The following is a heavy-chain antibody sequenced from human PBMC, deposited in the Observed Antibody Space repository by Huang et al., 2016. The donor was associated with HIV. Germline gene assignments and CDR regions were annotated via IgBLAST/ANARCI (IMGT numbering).Heavy chain of an antibody. J-gene: IGHJ4*02. V-gene: IGHV4-39*02. CDR3: AGLPGGITMIRGVITDPY. CDR2: IYYSGST. D-gene: IGHD3-10*01. CDR1: GGSIRSDNYY. Sequence: VSGGSIRSDNYYWGWIRQPPGKGLEWIGRIYYSGSTYYNPSLNRRVTITVDTSKNHFSLRMRAVTAADTAVYYCAGLPGGITMIRGVITDPYWGQGTLVTVSS.